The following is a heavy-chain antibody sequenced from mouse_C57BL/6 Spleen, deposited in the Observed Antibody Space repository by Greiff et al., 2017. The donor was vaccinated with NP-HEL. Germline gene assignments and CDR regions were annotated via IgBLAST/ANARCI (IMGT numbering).Heavy chain of an antibody. CDR1: GYAFTNYL. Sequence: VQLQQSGAELVRPGTSVKVSCKASGYAFTNYLIEWVKQRPGQGLEWIGVINPGSGGTNYNEKFKGKATLTADKSSSTAYMQLSSLTSEDSAVYFCARGDTAAWFAYWGQGTLVTVSA. V-gene: IGHV1-54*01. CDR2: INPGSGGT. J-gene: IGHJ3*01. CDR3: ARGDTAAWFAY.